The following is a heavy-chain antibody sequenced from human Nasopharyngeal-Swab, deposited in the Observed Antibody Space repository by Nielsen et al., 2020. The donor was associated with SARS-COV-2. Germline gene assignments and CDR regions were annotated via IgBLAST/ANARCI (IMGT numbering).Heavy chain of an antibody. V-gene: IGHV4-59*13. CDR2: IYYSGST. CDR1: GGSISSYY. J-gene: IGHJ4*02. Sequence: SETLSLTCTVSGGSISSYYWSWIRQPPGKGLEWIGYIYYSGSTNYNPSLKSRVTISVDTSKNQFSLKLSSVTAADTAVYYCARVPGGNSEGYFDYWGQGTLVTVSS. D-gene: IGHD4-23*01. CDR3: ARVPGGNSEGYFDY.